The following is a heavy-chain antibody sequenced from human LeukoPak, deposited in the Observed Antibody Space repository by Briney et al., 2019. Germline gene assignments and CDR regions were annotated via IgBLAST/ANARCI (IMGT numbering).Heavy chain of an antibody. CDR1: GGSFSGYY. J-gene: IGHJ6*02. Sequence: SETLSLTCAVYGGSFSGYYWSWIRQPPGKGLEGIGEINHSGSTNYNPSLKSRVTISVDTSKNQFSLKLSSVTAADTAVYYCARVVDTAMARTYYGMDVWGQGTTVTVSS. CDR3: ARVVDTAMARTYYGMDV. V-gene: IGHV4-34*01. CDR2: INHSGST. D-gene: IGHD5-18*01.